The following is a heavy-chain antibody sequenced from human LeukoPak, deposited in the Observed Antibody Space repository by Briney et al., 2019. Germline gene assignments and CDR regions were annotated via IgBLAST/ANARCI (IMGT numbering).Heavy chain of an antibody. D-gene: IGHD3-10*01. J-gene: IGHJ3*02. CDR1: GGSISIYY. CDR2: IYDSGST. V-gene: IGHV4-59*01. CDR3: ARNPPPLLLWFGELGAFDI. Sequence: PSETLSLTCTVSGGSISIYYWSWIRQPPGKGLEWIGYIYDSGSTNYNPSLKSRVTISVDTSKNQFSLKLSSVTAADTAVYYCARNPPPLLLWFGELGAFDIWGQGTMVTVSS.